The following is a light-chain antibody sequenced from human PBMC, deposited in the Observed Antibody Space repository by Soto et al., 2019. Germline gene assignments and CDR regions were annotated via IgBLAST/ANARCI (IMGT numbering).Light chain of an antibody. V-gene: IGKV1-9*01. CDR1: QDIKSY. J-gene: IGKJ5*01. CDR3: QQVNDYPIT. Sequence: DIQLTQSPSFLSASVGDRVTIACRASQDIKSYLAWYQQKTGKAPKLLIYPASTLQSGVPSRFSGSGSGTKFTLTISSLQPEDFATDHCQQVNDYPITFGQGTKLEIK. CDR2: PAS.